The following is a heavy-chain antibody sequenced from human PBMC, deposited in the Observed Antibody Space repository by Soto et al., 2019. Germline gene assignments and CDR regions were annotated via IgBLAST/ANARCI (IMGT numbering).Heavy chain of an antibody. D-gene: IGHD4-17*01. CDR2: IYYSGST. CDR3: ARLTPGFGDYGHPPIDY. J-gene: IGHJ4*02. V-gene: IGHV4-39*01. CDR1: GGSISSSSYY. Sequence: QLQLQESGPGLVKPSETLSLTCTVSGGSISSSSYYWGWIRQPPGKGLEWIGSIYYSGSTYYNPSLKSRVTISVDTSKNQFSLKLSSVTAADTAVYYCARLTPGFGDYGHPPIDYWGQGTLVTVSS.